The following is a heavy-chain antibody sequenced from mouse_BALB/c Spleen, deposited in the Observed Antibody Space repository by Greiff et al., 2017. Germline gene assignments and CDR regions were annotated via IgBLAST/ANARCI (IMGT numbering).Heavy chain of an antibody. D-gene: IGHD1-1*01. CDR3: ASTTVVARGFAY. Sequence: VQLQQSGAELVRPGALVKLSCKASGFNIKDYYMHWVKQRPEQGLEWIGWIDPENGNTIYDPKFQGKASITADTSSNTAYLQLSSLTSEDTAVYYCASTTVVARGFAYWAKGLWSLSLQ. CDR2: IDPENGNT. CDR1: GFNIKDYY. J-gene: IGHJ3*01. V-gene: IGHV14-1*02.